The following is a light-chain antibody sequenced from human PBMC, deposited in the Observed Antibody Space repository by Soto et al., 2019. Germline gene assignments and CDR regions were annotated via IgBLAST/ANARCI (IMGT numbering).Light chain of an antibody. CDR3: QQYNSYSGWT. Sequence: DIQMTQSPSTLSASVGDRVTITCRASQSISSWLAWYQQKPGKAPKLLIYDASSLESGVPSRFSGSGSGTEFTLTISSLQPDDFVTYYCQQYNSYSGWTFGQGTNVHIK. CDR2: DAS. CDR1: QSISSW. J-gene: IGKJ1*01. V-gene: IGKV1-5*01.